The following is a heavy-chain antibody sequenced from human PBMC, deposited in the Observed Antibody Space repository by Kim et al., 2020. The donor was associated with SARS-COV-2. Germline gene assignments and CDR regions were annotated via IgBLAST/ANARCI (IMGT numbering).Heavy chain of an antibody. J-gene: IGHJ4*02. Sequence: YFNPSLKSSVTISVDTSKKQFSLKLTSVTAADTAVYYCARRSRGDGSPGYWGQGTLVTVSS. CDR3: ARRSRGDGSPGY. V-gene: IGHV4-39*01. D-gene: IGHD3-16*01.